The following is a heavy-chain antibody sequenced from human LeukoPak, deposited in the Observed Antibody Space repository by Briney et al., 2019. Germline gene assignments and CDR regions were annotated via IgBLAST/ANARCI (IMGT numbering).Heavy chain of an antibody. CDR2: IYHSGST. Sequence: SQTLSLTCAVSGGSISSGGHSWSWIRQPPGKGLEWIGYIYHSGSTYYNPSLKSRVTISVDRSKNQFSLKLSSVTAADTAVYYCASYYGSASFDYWGQGTLVTVSS. CDR3: ASYYGSASFDY. J-gene: IGHJ4*02. V-gene: IGHV4-30-2*01. CDR1: GGSISSGGHS. D-gene: IGHD3-10*01.